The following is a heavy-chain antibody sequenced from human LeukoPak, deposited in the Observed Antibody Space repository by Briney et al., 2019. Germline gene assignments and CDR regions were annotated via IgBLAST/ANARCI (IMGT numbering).Heavy chain of an antibody. Sequence: SETLSLTCAVYGGSFSGYYWSWIRQPPGKGLEWIGEINDSGSTNYNPSLKSRVTISVHTSKNQFSLKLSSVTAADTAVYYCARGFRKITMVRGVRRTVGWFDPWGQGTLVTVSS. CDR3: ARGFRKITMVRGVRRTVGWFDP. CDR2: INDSGST. V-gene: IGHV4-34*01. CDR1: GGSFSGYY. J-gene: IGHJ5*02. D-gene: IGHD3-10*01.